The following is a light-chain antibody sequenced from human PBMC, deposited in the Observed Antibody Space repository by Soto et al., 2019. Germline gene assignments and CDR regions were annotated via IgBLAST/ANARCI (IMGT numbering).Light chain of an antibody. J-gene: IGLJ2*01. CDR1: SSDVGGYNF. V-gene: IGLV2-14*03. Sequence: QSALTQPASVSGSPGQSITISCTGTSSDVGGYNFVSWYQQHPGKAPKLMLYNVYDRPSGISHRFSGSRSGNTASLTISGLQTEDEAHSYCNSYTSSSTLVFGGGTKVTV. CDR2: NVY. CDR3: NSYTSSSTLV.